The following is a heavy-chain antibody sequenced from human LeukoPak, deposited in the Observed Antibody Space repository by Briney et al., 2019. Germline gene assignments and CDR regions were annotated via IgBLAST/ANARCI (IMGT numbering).Heavy chain of an antibody. D-gene: IGHD3-10*01. J-gene: IGHJ5*02. CDR3: ASQTMVRGVIGYGWFDP. CDR2: INHSGST. Sequence: SETLSLTCAVYGGSFSGYYWSWIRQPPGKGLEWIGEINHSGSTNYNPSLKSRVTISVDTSKNQFSLKLSSVTAADTAVYYCASQTMVRGVIGYGWFDPWGQGTLVTVSS. V-gene: IGHV4-34*01. CDR1: GGSFSGYY.